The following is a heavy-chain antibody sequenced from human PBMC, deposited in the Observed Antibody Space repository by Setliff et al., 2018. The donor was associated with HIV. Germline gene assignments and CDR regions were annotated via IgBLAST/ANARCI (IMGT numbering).Heavy chain of an antibody. Sequence: GESLKISCKGFGYSFTNFLIGWVRQMPGKGLEWMGIVSPGDSGTSYSPSFQGQVTMSADKSISTAYLQWSSLKASDSAMYYCARTSGARTTDYWGQGALVTVSS. J-gene: IGHJ4*02. D-gene: IGHD1-1*01. CDR2: VSPGDSGT. CDR3: ARTSGARTTDY. V-gene: IGHV5-51*01. CDR1: GYSFTNFL.